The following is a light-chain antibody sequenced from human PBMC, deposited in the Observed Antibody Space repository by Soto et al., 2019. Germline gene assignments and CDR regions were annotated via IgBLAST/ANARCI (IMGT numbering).Light chain of an antibody. J-gene: IGKJ2*01. CDR3: QQRSNWLYT. V-gene: IGKV3-11*01. CDR1: QSVSSY. Sequence: DMVLTQSSATLSLSPGERATLSCRASQSVSSYLAWYQQKSGQAPRLLIYDASNRATGIPARFSGSGSGTDFTLTISSLEPEDFAVYYCQQRSNWLYTFGQGTKVDIK. CDR2: DAS.